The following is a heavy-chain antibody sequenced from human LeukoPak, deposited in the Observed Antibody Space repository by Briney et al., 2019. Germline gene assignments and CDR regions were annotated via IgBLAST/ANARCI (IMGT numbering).Heavy chain of an antibody. CDR3: ARDVGGFLEWSNDAFDI. V-gene: IGHV3-21*01. J-gene: IGHJ3*02. CDR2: ISSSSSYI. D-gene: IGHD3-3*01. Sequence: GGSLRLSCAASGFTFSNYWMHWVRHVPRKGLVWVSSISSSSSYIYYADSVKGRFTISRDNAKNSLYLQMNSLRAEDTAVYYCARDVGGFLEWSNDAFDIWGQGTMVTVSS. CDR1: GFTFSNYW.